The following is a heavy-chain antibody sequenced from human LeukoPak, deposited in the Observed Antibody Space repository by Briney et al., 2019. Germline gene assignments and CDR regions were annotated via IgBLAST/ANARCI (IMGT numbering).Heavy chain of an antibody. CDR1: GGSISSGSYY. CDR2: IYTSVST. V-gene: IGHV4-61*02. J-gene: IGHJ3*02. CDR3: ASSGWTTFDAFDI. D-gene: IGHD6-19*01. Sequence: PSQTLSLTCTVSGGSISSGSYYWSWIRQPAGKGLEWIGRIYTSVSTNYNPSLKSRVTISVDTSKNQFSLKLSSVTAADTAVYYCASSGWTTFDAFDIWGQGTMVTVSS.